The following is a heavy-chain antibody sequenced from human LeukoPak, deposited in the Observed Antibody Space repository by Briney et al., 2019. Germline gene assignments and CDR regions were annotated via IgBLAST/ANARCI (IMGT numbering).Heavy chain of an antibody. D-gene: IGHD1-26*01. J-gene: IGHJ3*01. CDR3: AHKRGGVSYYFRGTYDAFDV. CDR1: GYTFTGYY. V-gene: IGHV1-2*02. CDR2: INPNSGDT. Sequence: GASVKVSCKASGYTFTGYYIHWVRQAPGQGLEWIGWINPNSGDTNYAQNFQGRVTMTRDTSITTAYMDLRRLRSDDTAVYYCAHKRGGVSYYFRGTYDAFDVWGQGTM.